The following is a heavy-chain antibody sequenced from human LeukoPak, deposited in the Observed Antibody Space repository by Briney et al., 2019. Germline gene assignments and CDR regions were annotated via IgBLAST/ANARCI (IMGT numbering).Heavy chain of an antibody. V-gene: IGHV4-34*01. J-gene: IGHJ5*02. D-gene: IGHD2-2*01. Sequence: SGTLSLTCAVYGGSFSGYYWSWIRQPPGKGLEWIGEINHSGSTNYNPSLKSRVTISVDTSKNQFSLKLSSVTAADTAVYYCARGRRIGYCSSTSCSNWFDPWGQGTLVTVSS. CDR2: INHSGST. CDR3: ARGRRIGYCSSTSCSNWFDP. CDR1: GGSFSGYY.